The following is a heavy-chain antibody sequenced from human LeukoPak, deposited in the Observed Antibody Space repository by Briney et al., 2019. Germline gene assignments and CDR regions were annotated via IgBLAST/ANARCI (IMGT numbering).Heavy chain of an antibody. CDR2: IHHDGIT. CDR1: GFTFSSYE. D-gene: IGHD3-22*01. Sequence: GSLRLSCAASGFTFSSYEMNWVRQAPGKGLEWIGNIHHDGITYYNPSLKSRVTISLDPSKNQFSLKLTSVAAADTALYHCARVHYYDASDYSTSNWFDPWSQGTLVTVSS. V-gene: IGHV4-38-2*01. J-gene: IGHJ5*02. CDR3: ARVHYYDASDYSTSNWFDP.